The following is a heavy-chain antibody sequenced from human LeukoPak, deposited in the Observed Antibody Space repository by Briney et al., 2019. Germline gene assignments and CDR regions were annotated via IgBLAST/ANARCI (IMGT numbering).Heavy chain of an antibody. J-gene: IGHJ5*02. CDR3: AREARSHWFDP. D-gene: IGHD1-26*01. CDR2: ISYDGSNK. V-gene: IGHV3-30*03. CDR1: GFTFSSYG. Sequence: PGGSLRLSCAASGFTFSSYGMHWVRQAPGKGLEWVAVISYDGSNKYYADSVKGRFTISRDNSKNTLYLQMNSLRAEDTAVYYCAREARSHWFDPWGQGTLVTVSS.